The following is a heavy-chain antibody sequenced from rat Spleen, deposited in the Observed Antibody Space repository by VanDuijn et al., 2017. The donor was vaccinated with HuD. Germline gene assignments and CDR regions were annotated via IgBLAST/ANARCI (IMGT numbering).Heavy chain of an antibody. CDR3: ASPSGYGWFAY. CDR1: GFTFSDYN. Sequence: EVQLVESGGGLVQPGRSLKLSCAAAGFTFSDYNMAWVRQAPKQGLEWVASITNSGGGNTYYRDSVKGRFTISRDNAKSTLYLQMDSLRSEDTATYYCASPSGYGWFAYWGQGVMVTVSS. V-gene: IGHV5S23*01. D-gene: IGHD4-3*01. J-gene: IGHJ2*01. CDR2: ITNSGGGNT.